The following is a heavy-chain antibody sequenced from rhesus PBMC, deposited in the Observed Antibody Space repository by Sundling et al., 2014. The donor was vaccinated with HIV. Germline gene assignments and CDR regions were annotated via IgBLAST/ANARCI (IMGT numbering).Heavy chain of an antibody. CDR3: AISYGGCSSCFDY. J-gene: IGHJ4*01. V-gene: IGHV3-103*01. CDR2: INSGGDAT. Sequence: EVQLVETGGGLVQPGGSLKLSCAASGFTFSSYDMNWVRQAPGRGLEWVSLINSGGDATYYVDSVKGRFTISRDNSDNAVSLQMNSLRGEDTAVYYCAISYGGCSSCFDYWGRGVLVTVSS. CDR1: GFTFSSYD. D-gene: IGHD2-33*01.